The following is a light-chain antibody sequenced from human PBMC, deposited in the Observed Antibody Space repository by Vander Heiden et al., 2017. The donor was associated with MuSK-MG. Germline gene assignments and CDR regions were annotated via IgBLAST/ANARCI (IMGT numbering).Light chain of an antibody. Sequence: EIVMTQSPATLSVSPGERATLSCRASQSVSSNLAWYQLKPGQAPRLLIYGASTRATGIPARFSGSGSGTEFTLTISSLQSEDFAVYYCQQYNNGYTFGQGTKLXSK. CDR1: QSVSSN. CDR3: QQYNNGYT. J-gene: IGKJ2*01. CDR2: GAS. V-gene: IGKV3-15*01.